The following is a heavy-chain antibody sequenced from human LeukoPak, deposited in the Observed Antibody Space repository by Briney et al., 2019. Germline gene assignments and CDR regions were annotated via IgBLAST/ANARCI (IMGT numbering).Heavy chain of an antibody. J-gene: IGHJ6*03. CDR2: IYPGDSET. CDR1: GYRFIGYW. Sequence: GESLQISCQGSGYRFIGYWIGWVRQLPGKGLEWMGIIYPGDSETRYSPSFQGQVTISVDNSINTAYLQWSSLKASDTAIYYCARHLHIAVAGTPYYYYVDVWGEGTPVTVSS. CDR3: ARHLHIAVAGTPYYYYVDV. D-gene: IGHD6-19*01. V-gene: IGHV5-51*01.